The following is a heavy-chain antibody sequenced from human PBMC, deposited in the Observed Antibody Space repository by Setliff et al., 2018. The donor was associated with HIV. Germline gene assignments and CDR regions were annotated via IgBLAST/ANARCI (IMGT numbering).Heavy chain of an antibody. V-gene: IGHV7-4-1*02. J-gene: IGHJ5*02. D-gene: IGHD6-13*01. CDR1: GYTFTSYA. CDR2: INTNTGNP. Sequence: VASVKVSCKASGYTFTSYAMNWVRQAPGQGLEWMGWINTNTGNPTYAQGFTGRFVFSLDTSVSTAYLQISSLKAEDTAVYYCAREGIAAVYGVWFDPWGQGTQVTVSS. CDR3: AREGIAAVYGVWFDP.